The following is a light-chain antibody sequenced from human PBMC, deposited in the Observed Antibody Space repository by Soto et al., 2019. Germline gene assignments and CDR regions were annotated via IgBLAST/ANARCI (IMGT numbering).Light chain of an antibody. V-gene: IGKV3-11*01. J-gene: IGKJ2*01. CDR2: DAS. CDR3: QQRSNCPQT. Sequence: EIVLTQSPASLSLSPGERATLSCRASQSVSSYLAWYQQKPGQAPRPLIYDASNTATGIPSRFSGSGSGTDFTLTISSLEPEDSAIYYCQQRSNCPQTFGQGTKLEIK. CDR1: QSVSSY.